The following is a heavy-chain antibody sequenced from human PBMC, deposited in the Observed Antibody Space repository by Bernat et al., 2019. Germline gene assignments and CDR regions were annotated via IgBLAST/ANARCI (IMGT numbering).Heavy chain of an antibody. CDR1: GFTFSQYW. Sequence: EVQLAESGGGLVQPGGSLRLSCAASGFTFSQYWMDWVRQAPGKGPVWVSRINTEGTNTNYADSVKGRFTMSRDNAKNIIYLQMNSLRAEDTAVYYCVRDPNRKLDYWGQGTQVTVSP. V-gene: IGHV3-74*01. CDR3: VRDPNRKLDY. CDR2: INTEGTNT. J-gene: IGHJ4*02. D-gene: IGHD1-1*01.